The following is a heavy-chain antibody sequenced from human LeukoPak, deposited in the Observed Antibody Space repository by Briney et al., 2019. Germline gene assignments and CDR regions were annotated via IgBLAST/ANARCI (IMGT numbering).Heavy chain of an antibody. CDR1: GYTFTSYY. Sequence: ASVKASCKASGYTFTSYYMHWVRQAPGQGLEWMGIINPSGGSTSYAQKFQGRVTMTRDTSTSTVYMELSSLRSEDTAVYYCARALATYSSSWDTAEYFQHWGQGTLVTVSS. CDR2: INPSGGST. V-gene: IGHV1-46*01. D-gene: IGHD6-13*01. J-gene: IGHJ1*01. CDR3: ARALATYSSSWDTAEYFQH.